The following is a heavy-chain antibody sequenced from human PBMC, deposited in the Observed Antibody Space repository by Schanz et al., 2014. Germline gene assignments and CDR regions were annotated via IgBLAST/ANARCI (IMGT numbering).Heavy chain of an antibody. J-gene: IGHJ6*02. D-gene: IGHD5-18*01. CDR3: ARGPSQGYSYGHNIGAYYYGMDV. Sequence: QLQLVQSGAEVKKPGSSVKVSCKLSGGTFSSYTISWMRQAPGQGLEWMGKIIPILGIATYAQKFQDKVTITADTSTTTAYMELSGLRSEDTAVYYCARGPSQGYSYGHNIGAYYYGMDVWGQGTTVTVSS. CDR1: GGTFSSYT. CDR2: IIPILGIA. V-gene: IGHV1-69*02.